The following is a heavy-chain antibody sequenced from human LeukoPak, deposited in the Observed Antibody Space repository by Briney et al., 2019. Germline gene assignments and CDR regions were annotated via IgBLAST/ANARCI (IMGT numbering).Heavy chain of an antibody. CDR1: GYTFTGYY. Sequence: ASVKVSCKASGYTFTGYYMHWVRQAPGQGLEWMGWISAYNGNTNYAQKLQGRVTMTTDTSTSTAYMELRSLRSDDTAVYYCARDLFGSGLVDYWGQGTLVTVSS. CDR2: ISAYNGNT. J-gene: IGHJ4*02. D-gene: IGHD6-19*01. CDR3: ARDLFGSGLVDY. V-gene: IGHV1-18*04.